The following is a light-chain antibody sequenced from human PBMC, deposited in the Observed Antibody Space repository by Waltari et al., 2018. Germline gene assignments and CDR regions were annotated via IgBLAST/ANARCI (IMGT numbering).Light chain of an antibody. CDR2: KAS. CDR1: QSISRW. J-gene: IGKJ3*01. CDR3: QHYNSFSALFT. Sequence: DIQMTQSPSTGSASVRDRITITCRASQSISRWLAWYQQKPGKAPKLLIHKASSLQSGVPSRFSGSGSGTEFTLNITSLQPDDVATYYCQHYNSFSALFTFGPGTQVDIK. V-gene: IGKV1-5*03.